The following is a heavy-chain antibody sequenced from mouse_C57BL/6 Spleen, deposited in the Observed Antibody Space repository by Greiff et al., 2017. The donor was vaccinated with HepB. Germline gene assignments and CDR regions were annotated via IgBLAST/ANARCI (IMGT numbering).Heavy chain of an antibody. V-gene: IGHV1-82*01. CDR3: AREDYYGSSGFAY. D-gene: IGHD1-1*01. J-gene: IGHJ3*01. CDR1: GYAFSSSW. Sequence: QVQLKESGPELVKPGASVKISCKASGYAFSSSWMNWVKQRPGKGLEWIGRIYPGDGDTNYNGKFKGKATLTADKSSSTAYMQLSSLTSEDSAVYFCAREDYYGSSGFAYWGQGTLVTVSA. CDR2: IYPGDGDT.